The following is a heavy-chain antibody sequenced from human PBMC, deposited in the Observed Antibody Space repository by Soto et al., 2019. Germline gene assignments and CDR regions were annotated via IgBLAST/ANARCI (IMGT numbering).Heavy chain of an antibody. Sequence: ASVKVSCKASGDTFTSYAMHWVRQAPGQRLEWMGWINAGNGNTKYSQKFQGRVTITRDTSASTAYMELSSLRSEDTAVYYCARAGSGYSSGNNWFDPWGQGTLVTVPQ. V-gene: IGHV1-3*01. CDR1: GDTFTSYA. J-gene: IGHJ5*02. CDR3: ARAGSGYSSGNNWFDP. CDR2: INAGNGNT. D-gene: IGHD6-19*01.